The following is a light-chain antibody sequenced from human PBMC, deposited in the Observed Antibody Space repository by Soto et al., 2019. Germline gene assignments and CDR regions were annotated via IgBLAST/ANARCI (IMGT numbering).Light chain of an antibody. CDR3: SSYTSSSTLV. J-gene: IGLJ1*01. CDR1: SSDVGGYNY. Sequence: LAQPASVSGSPGQSITISCTGTSSDVGGYNYVTWYQQHPGKAPKLMIYEVSNRPSGVSNRFSGSKSGNTASLTISGLQAEDEADYYCSSYTSSSTLVFGTGTKVTVL. V-gene: IGLV2-14*01. CDR2: EVS.